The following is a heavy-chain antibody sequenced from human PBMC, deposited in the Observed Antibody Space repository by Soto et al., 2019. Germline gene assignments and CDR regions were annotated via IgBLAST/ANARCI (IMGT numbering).Heavy chain of an antibody. J-gene: IGHJ5*02. CDR1: GGSISSYY. CDR3: ARGRRERYPHYFDP. D-gene: IGHD1-1*01. V-gene: IGHV4-59*01. Sequence: SETLSLTCTVSGGSISSYYWSWIRQPPGKGLEWIGYIYYSGSTNYNPSLKSRVTISVDTSKNQFSLKLSSVTAADTAVYYCARGRRERYPHYFDPWGQGTLVTVSS. CDR2: IYYSGST.